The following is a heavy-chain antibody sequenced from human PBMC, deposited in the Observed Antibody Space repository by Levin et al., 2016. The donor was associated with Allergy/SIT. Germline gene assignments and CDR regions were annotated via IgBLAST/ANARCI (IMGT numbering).Heavy chain of an antibody. J-gene: IGHJ4*02. V-gene: IGHV2-5*02. Sequence: WIRQPPGKALEWLALIYWDDDKRYSPSLKSRLTITKDTSKNQVVLTMTNMDPVDTATYYCAHTPDSTPGLLWFGELSFLFDYWGQGTLVTVSS. D-gene: IGHD3-10*01. CDR3: AHTPDSTPGLLWFGELSFLFDY. CDR2: IYWDDDK.